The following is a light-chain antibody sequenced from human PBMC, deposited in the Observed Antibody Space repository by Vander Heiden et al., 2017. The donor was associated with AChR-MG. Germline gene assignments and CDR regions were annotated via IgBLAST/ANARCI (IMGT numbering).Light chain of an antibody. CDR3: QRYCSSPLFT. CDR2: AAS. Sequence: EIVLTQSPGTLALSPGERATPPCRASQSVASSYLAWYQQKPGQAPRLLIYAASSRAAGISDRFSGSGSGTDFTLTITRLEPEDFAVYYCQRYCSSPLFTFGHGTKVDMK. J-gene: IGKJ3*01. V-gene: IGKV3-20*01. CDR1: QSVASSY.